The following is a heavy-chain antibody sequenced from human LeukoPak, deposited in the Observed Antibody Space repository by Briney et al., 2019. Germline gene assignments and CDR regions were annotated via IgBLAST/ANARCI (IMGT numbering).Heavy chain of an antibody. D-gene: IGHD3-3*01. CDR1: GGTFSSYA. Sequence: ASVKVSCKASGGTFSSYAISWVRQAPGQGLEWMGGIIPIFGTANYAQKFQGRVTITADESTSTAYMELSSLRSEDAAVYYCARGYDFWSDYWGQGTLVTVSS. CDR3: ARGYDFWSDY. J-gene: IGHJ4*02. CDR2: IIPIFGTA. V-gene: IGHV1-69*13.